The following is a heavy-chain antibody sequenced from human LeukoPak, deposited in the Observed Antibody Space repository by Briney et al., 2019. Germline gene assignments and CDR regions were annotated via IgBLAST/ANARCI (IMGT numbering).Heavy chain of an antibody. CDR1: GDSINSLDL. Sequence: PSETLSLTCTVSGDSINSLDLWSWVRQPPGKGLEWIGYIYYSGSTNYNPSLKSRVTISVDTSKNQFSLKLSSVTAADTAVYYCAREMAVPPGAFDIWGQGTMVTVSS. D-gene: IGHD5-24*01. CDR2: IYYSGST. V-gene: IGHV4-59*11. CDR3: AREMAVPPGAFDI. J-gene: IGHJ3*02.